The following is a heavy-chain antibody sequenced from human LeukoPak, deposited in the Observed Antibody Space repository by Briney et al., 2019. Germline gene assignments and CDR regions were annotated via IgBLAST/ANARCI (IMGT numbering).Heavy chain of an antibody. CDR2: ISGSGGST. Sequence: GGSLRLSCAASGFTFSSYAISWVRQAPGKGLEWVSAISGSGGSTYYADSVKGRFTISRGNSKNTLYLQMNSLRAEDTAVYYCAKDRSIGGSHVIDYWGQGTLVTVSS. D-gene: IGHD1-26*01. CDR3: AKDRSIGGSHVIDY. V-gene: IGHV3-23*01. J-gene: IGHJ4*02. CDR1: GFTFSSYA.